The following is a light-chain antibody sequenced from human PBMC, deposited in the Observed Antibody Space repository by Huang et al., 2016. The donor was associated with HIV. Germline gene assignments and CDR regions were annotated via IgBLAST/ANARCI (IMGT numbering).Light chain of an antibody. CDR3: QQYNNWPPIT. V-gene: IGKV3-15*01. CDR1: QSVSRN. J-gene: IGKJ5*01. Sequence: EIVMTQSPVTLSVSPGERATLSCRASQSVSRNLAWYQQEPGQAPRLLIYGASTRATGVPARFSGSGSGTEFTLTISSLQSEDFALYYCQQYNNWPPITFGQGTRLEIK. CDR2: GAS.